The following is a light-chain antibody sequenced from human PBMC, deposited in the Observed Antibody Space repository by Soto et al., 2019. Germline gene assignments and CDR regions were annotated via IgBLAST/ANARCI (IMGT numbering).Light chain of an antibody. CDR2: KVS. CDR1: ECFVHSDGIAY. V-gene: IGKV2-30*02. J-gene: IGKJ5*01. CDR3: MKGTHWTIT. Sequence: DVGLTHSPLDLCVNLGEPPSISCRASECFVHSDGIAYFSWFKQRTGRSQRRLIYKVSNRDSGVKARFSVSLSGTDFELKIRRVQAEEGGVDYCMKGTHWTITCGQGTRLEIK.